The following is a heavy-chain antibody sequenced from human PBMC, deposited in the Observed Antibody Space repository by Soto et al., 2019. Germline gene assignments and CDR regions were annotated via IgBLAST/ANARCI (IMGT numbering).Heavy chain of an antibody. V-gene: IGHV3-74*01. D-gene: IGHD6-19*01. CDR2: INSDGSST. J-gene: IGHJ4*02. CDR1: GFTFSSYW. CDR3: AREGTYSSLFY. Sequence: GGSLRLSCAASGFTFSSYWMHWVRQAPGKGLVWVSRINSDGSSTSYADSVKGRFTISRDNAKNTLYLQMNSLRAEDTAVYYCAREGTYSSLFYWGQGTLVTVSS.